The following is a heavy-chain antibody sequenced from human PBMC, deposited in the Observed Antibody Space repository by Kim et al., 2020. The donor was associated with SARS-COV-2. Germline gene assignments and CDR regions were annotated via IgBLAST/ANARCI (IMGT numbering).Heavy chain of an antibody. J-gene: IGHJ4*02. Sequence: GGSLRLSCAASGFTVSSNYMSWVRQAPGKGLEWVSVIYSGGSTYYADSVKGRFTISRDNSKNTLYLQMNSLRAEDTAVYYCAREGNMVRGALEYWGQGTLVTVSS. V-gene: IGHV3-66*01. D-gene: IGHD3-10*01. CDR3: AREGNMVRGALEY. CDR1: GFTVSSNY. CDR2: IYSGGST.